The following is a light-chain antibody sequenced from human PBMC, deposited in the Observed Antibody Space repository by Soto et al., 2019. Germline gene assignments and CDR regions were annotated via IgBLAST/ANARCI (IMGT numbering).Light chain of an antibody. CDR3: AAWDDSLSGPV. CDR1: SSNIGRNP. CDR2: TND. V-gene: IGLV1-47*02. J-gene: IGLJ3*02. Sequence: QSVLTQPPLASGTPGQRVTISCSGSSSNIGRNPVYWYQQVPGTAPKLLFYTNDQRPSGVPDRFSGSKSGTSASLAISGLRSEDEADYYCAAWDDSLSGPVFGGGTQLTVL.